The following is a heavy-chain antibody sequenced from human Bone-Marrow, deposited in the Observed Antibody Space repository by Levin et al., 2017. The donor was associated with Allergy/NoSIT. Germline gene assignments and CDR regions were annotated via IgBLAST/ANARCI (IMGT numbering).Heavy chain of an antibody. V-gene: IGHV1-46*03. CDR2: IDPSGGVT. J-gene: IGHJ4*02. Sequence: ASVKVSCKSSGNAFSSLYMHWVRQAPGQGLEWMGVIDPSGGVTDFAQKFQARVTMSRDTSTGTVYMELSSLRMDDTAVYFCAHLRPGGYWGQGTLVTVSS. CDR3: AHLRPGGY. CDR1: GNAFSSLY. D-gene: IGHD4-17*01.